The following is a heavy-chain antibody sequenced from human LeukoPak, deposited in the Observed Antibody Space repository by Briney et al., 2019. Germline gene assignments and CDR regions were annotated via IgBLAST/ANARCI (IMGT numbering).Heavy chain of an antibody. CDR1: GDSISSYY. V-gene: IGHV4-59*01. Sequence: SETLSLTCTVSGDSISSYYWSWIRQPSGKGLEWIGCIYYSGSTKYNPSLKSRVTISVDTSKKYFSLKLGSVTAADTAMYYCARGGSRHDYWGQGTLVTVSS. J-gene: IGHJ4*02. D-gene: IGHD2-2*01. CDR3: ARGGSRHDY. CDR2: IYYSGST.